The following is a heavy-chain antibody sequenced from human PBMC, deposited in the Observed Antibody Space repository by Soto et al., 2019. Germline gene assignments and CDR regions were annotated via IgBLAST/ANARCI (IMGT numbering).Heavy chain of an antibody. J-gene: IGHJ4*02. CDR2: IYDSGST. D-gene: IGHD5-12*01. Sequence: PSETLSLTCTVSGGSIRSYYLSWIRQPPGKGLEYIGYIYDSGSTNYNPSPKSRVTISLDTSKNQFSLKLSSVTAADTAVYYCARGRGYSGFESTYYFDYWGQGTLVTVSS. CDR3: ARGRGYSGFESTYYFDY. CDR1: GGSIRSYY. V-gene: IGHV4-59*01.